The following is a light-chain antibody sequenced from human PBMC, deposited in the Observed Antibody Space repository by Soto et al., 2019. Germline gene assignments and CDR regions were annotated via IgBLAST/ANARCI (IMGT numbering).Light chain of an antibody. CDR3: QPRSGWPLT. CDR1: GSVLYSSNNKNY. V-gene: IGKV4-1*01. Sequence: SVMTQYPDSVAVALRERATINWKCRGSVLYSSNNKNYLAWYQQKPGQPPKFLIYWASTRESGVPARFSGSGSGTDFPITITSLEPEDFAFYYCQPRSGWPLTVGGGTQVDIK. CDR2: WAS. J-gene: IGKJ4*01.